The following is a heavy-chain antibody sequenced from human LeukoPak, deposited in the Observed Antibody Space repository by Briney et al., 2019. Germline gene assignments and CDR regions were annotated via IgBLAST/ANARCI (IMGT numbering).Heavy chain of an antibody. J-gene: IGHJ4*02. Sequence: PSETLSLTCTVSGGSISSGGYYWSWIRQPPGKGLEWIGYIYHSGGTYYNPSLKSRVTISVDRSKNQFSLKLSSVTAADTAVYYCARVPEPIGYFDYWGQGTLVTVSS. CDR1: GGSISSGGYY. CDR3: ARVPEPIGYFDY. V-gene: IGHV4-30-2*01. D-gene: IGHD1-14*01. CDR2: IYHSGGT.